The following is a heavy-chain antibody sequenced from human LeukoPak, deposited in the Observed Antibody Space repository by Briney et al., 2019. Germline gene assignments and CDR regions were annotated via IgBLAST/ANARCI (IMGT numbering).Heavy chain of an antibody. Sequence: GGSLRLSCAASGFTFSSYGMHCVRQAPGKGLEWVAVIWYDGSNKYYADSVKGRFTISRDNSKNTLYLQMNSLRAEDTAVYYCASNGLYDSSGIDYWGQGTLVTVSS. CDR1: GFTFSSYG. CDR2: IWYDGSNK. V-gene: IGHV3-33*01. CDR3: ASNGLYDSSGIDY. D-gene: IGHD3-22*01. J-gene: IGHJ4*02.